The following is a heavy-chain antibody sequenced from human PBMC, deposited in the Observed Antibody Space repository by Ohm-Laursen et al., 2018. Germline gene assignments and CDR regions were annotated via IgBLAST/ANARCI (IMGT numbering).Heavy chain of an antibody. CDR1: GGSFSGYH. V-gene: IGHV4-59*01. CDR3: ARLRSSNWFSP. CDR2: IYYSGNT. D-gene: IGHD6-6*01. J-gene: IGHJ5*02. Sequence: TLSLTCAVFGGSFSGYHWSWIRQPPGQGLEWIGYIYYSGNTNYNSSLKSRVTISVDMSKNQFSLKLSSVTAADTAVYYCARLRSSNWFSPWGQGTLVTVSS.